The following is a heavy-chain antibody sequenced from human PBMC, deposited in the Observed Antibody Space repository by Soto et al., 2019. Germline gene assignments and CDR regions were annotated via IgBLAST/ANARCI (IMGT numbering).Heavy chain of an antibody. D-gene: IGHD3-10*01. CDR1: GFTFTNYA. CDR3: AKETNPSVRGVLTSVDY. J-gene: IGHJ4*02. Sequence: QAVGSLRLSCAASGFTFTNYAMSWVRQAPGKGLEWVSAVTISGVSTYYADSVKGRFTISRDNSKNTLFLQMNSLRAEDTAVYYCAKETNPSVRGVLTSVDYWGQGTLVTVSS. CDR2: VTISGVST. V-gene: IGHV3-23*01.